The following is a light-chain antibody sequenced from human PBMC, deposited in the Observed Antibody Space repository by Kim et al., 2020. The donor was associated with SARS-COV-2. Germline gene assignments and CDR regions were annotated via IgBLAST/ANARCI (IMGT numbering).Light chain of an antibody. J-gene: IGKJ2*01. V-gene: IGKV4-1*01. CDR1: LGVVYGSSKKSH. Sequence: RATISCKSSLGVVYGSSKKSHLSWYQQKPGQPPKLLIYVASTRESGVPDRFSGGGSGTDFTLTINSLQAEDVAVYYCQQYYSTPYTFGQGTKLEI. CDR3: QQYYSTPYT. CDR2: VAS.